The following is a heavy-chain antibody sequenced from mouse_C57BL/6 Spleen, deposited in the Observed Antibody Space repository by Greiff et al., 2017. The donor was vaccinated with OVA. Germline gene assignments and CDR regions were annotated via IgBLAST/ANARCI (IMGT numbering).Heavy chain of an antibody. CDR1: GFNIKNTY. Sequence: EVQLQQSVAELVRPGASVKLSCTASGFNIKNTYMHWVKQRPEQGLEWIGRIDPANGNTKYAPKFQGKATITADTSSNTAYLQLSSLTSEDTAIYYCARRIYYGSSQYYYAMDYWGQGTSVTVSS. J-gene: IGHJ4*01. D-gene: IGHD1-1*01. CDR2: IDPANGNT. CDR3: ARRIYYGSSQYYYAMDY. V-gene: IGHV14-3*01.